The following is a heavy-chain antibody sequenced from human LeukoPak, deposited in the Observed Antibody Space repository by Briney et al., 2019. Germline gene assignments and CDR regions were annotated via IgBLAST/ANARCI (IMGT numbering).Heavy chain of an antibody. CDR1: GGSISSGTYY. J-gene: IGHJ2*01. D-gene: IGHD1-26*01. CDR2: IYSSGST. V-gene: IGHV4-61*02. Sequence: SQTLSLTCTVSGGSISSGTYYWSWIRQPAGEGLEWIGRIYSSGSTNYNPSLKSRVTISVDTSKNQFSLKLSSVTAADTAVYYCAREELLWGYWYFDLWGRGTLVTVSS. CDR3: AREELLWGYWYFDL.